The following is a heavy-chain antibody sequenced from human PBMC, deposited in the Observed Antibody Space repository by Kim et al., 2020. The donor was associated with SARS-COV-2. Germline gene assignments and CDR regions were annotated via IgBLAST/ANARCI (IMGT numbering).Heavy chain of an antibody. Sequence: ASVKVSCKASGYTFTGYYMHWVRQAPGRGLEWMGWINPNSGDTNFAQKFQGRVTMTRDTSISTAYMELSRLTSDDTAVYYCAGDMADCSRTSCLDRFDPWGQGTLVIVSS. J-gene: IGHJ5*02. V-gene: IGHV1-2*02. CDR3: AGDMADCSRTSCLDRFDP. CDR2: INPNSGDT. D-gene: IGHD2-2*01. CDR1: GYTFTGYY.